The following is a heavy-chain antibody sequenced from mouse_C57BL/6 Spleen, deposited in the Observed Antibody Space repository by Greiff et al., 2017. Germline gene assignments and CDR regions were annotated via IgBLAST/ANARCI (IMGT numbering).Heavy chain of an antibody. Sequence: EVQLVESGAELVRPGASVKLSCTASGFNIKDDYMHWVKQRPEQGLEWIGWIDPENGDTEYASKFQGKATITADTSSNTAYLQLSSLTSEDTAVYYCTTGKLTGTVYWGQGTTLTVSS. CDR3: TTGKLTGTVY. J-gene: IGHJ2*01. D-gene: IGHD4-1*01. CDR2: IDPENGDT. V-gene: IGHV14-4*01. CDR1: GFNIKDDY.